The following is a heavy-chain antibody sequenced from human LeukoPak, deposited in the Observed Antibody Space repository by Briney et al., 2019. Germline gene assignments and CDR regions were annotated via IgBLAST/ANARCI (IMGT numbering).Heavy chain of an antibody. CDR1: GFTFSSYS. D-gene: IGHD3-22*01. J-gene: IGHJ4*02. CDR3: ARGHYYDSSGYYYHDY. CDR2: ISSSSSYI. V-gene: IGHV3-21*01. Sequence: GGSLRLSCAASGFTFSSYSMNWVRQAPGKGLEWVSSISSSSSYIYYADPVKGRFTISRDNAKNSLYLHMNSLRAEDTAVYYCARGHYYDSSGYYYHDYWGQGTLVTVSS.